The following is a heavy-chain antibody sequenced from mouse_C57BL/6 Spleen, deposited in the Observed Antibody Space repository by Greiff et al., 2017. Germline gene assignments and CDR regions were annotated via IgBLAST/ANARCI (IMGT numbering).Heavy chain of an antibody. CDR3: AREGDDGDPVAY. D-gene: IGHD2-13*01. J-gene: IGHJ3*01. V-gene: IGHV1-9*01. CDR2: ILPGSGRT. CDR1: GYTFTGYW. Sequence: QVQLQQSGAELMKPGASVKLSCKATGYTFTGYWLEWVKQRPGHGLEWIGEILPGSGRTNYNEKFKGEATFTADTSSNTAYRQLSSLTTEDSAIDYCAREGDDGDPVAYWGQGTLVTVSA.